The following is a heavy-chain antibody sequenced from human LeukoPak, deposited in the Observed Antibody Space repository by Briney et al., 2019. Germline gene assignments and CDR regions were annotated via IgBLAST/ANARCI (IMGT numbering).Heavy chain of an antibody. CDR3: ARDLYDRAADI. Sequence: PGGSLRLSCAASGFTFSSYDMNWVRQARGKGLEWVSFITTSSSYIYYADSVKGRFTISRDNAKNSLYLQMNSLRAEDTAVYYCARDLYDRAADIWGQGTMVTVSS. CDR1: GFTFSSYD. CDR2: ITTSSSYI. D-gene: IGHD3-16*01. J-gene: IGHJ3*02. V-gene: IGHV3-21*01.